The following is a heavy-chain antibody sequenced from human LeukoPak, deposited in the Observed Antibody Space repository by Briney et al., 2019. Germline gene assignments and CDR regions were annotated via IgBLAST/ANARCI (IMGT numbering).Heavy chain of an antibody. J-gene: IGHJ4*02. CDR1: AGSISGYY. CDR3: ARGGAGLAAAWYNLDY. D-gene: IGHD1-1*01. Sequence: SETLSLTRIVSAGSISGYYWSWIRQPPGKGLEWLGYIYYSGTTNYNPSLKSRVSISVDTSKNQLSLWLTSVTAADTAVYYCARGGAGLAAAWYNLDYWGQGTLVTVSS. CDR2: IYYSGTT. V-gene: IGHV4-59*01.